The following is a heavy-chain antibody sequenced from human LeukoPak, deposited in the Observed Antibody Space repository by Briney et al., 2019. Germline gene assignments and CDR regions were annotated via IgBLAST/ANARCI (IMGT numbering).Heavy chain of an antibody. CDR2: INHSGST. D-gene: IGHD6-19*01. Sequence: SGTLSLTCAVSGGSISSSNWWSWVRQPPGKGLEWIGEINHSGSTNYNPSLKSRVTISVDTSKNQFSLKLSSVTAADTAVYYCARDLDRAVAGPFDYWGQGTLVTVSS. CDR1: GGSISSSNW. V-gene: IGHV4-4*02. J-gene: IGHJ4*02. CDR3: ARDLDRAVAGPFDY.